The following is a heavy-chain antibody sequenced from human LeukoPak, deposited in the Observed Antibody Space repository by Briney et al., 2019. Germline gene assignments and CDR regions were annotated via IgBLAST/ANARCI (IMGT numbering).Heavy chain of an antibody. D-gene: IGHD1-26*01. CDR1: VFTFSIYE. CDR2: ISSSGSTI. V-gene: IGHV3-48*03. CDR3: ARERVVGATDY. J-gene: IGHJ4*02. Sequence: GGSLRLSCAASVFTFSIYEMNWVRQAPGEGLECVSYISSSGSTIYYADSGKGRCTISRDNAKNSLYLQMNSLRAEATAVYYCARERVVGATDYWGQGTLVTVSS.